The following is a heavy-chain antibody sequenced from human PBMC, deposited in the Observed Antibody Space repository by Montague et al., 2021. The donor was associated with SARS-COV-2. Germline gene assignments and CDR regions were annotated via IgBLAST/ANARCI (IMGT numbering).Heavy chain of an antibody. J-gene: IGHJ4*02. CDR2: MYSSGTT. V-gene: IGHV4-39*01. CDR1: GGSISSTSFF. CDR3: ARSTSGWFHY. Sequence: SETLSLTCSVSGGSISSTSFFWAWIRQPPGKGLEWVGSMYSSGTTYYNPSLKSRVTISGDTSRNQLSVRLSSVTAADTAVYYCARSTSGWFHYWGQGTLVTVSS. D-gene: IGHD6-19*01.